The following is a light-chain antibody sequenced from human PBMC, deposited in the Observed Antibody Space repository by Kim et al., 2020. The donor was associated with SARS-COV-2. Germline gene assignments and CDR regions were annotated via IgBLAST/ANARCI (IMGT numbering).Light chain of an antibody. CDR1: HVVDTY. J-gene: IGKJ4*01. CDR2: CGS. V-gene: IGKV3D-15*01. Sequence: SLGQTAPPSRGASHVVDTYLAWYQQKPGQGPRLLIFCGSTRATDIPARFSGSGSGTDFTLTISRLESEDFAVYYCQQYRNSPPFTFGGGTKVDIK. CDR3: QQYRNSPPFT.